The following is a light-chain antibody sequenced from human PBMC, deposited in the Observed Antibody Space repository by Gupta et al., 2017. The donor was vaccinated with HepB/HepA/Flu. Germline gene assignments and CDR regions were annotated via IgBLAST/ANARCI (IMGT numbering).Light chain of an antibody. CDR1: QSVSTDH. J-gene: IGKJ3*01. CDR2: GTS. CDR3: QQYGNSPPIT. V-gene: IGKV3-20*01. Sequence: EIVLTQSPDTLSLSPGARATLSCRASQSVSTDHLAWYQQRPGQAPRLILYGTSSRPTGIPESFSGSGSGTEFTLTINKLESEDFAVYFCQQYGNSPPITFGPGTKVDVK.